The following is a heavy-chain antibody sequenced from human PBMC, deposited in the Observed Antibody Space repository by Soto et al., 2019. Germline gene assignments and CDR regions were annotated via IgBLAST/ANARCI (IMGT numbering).Heavy chain of an antibody. J-gene: IGHJ5*02. CDR2: INPNSGGS. D-gene: IGHD2-2*01. CDR3: AREETAAASHEGNWFDP. CDR1: GYTFTAYY. V-gene: IGHV1-2*06. Sequence: QVQLVQSGAEVKKPGASVKVSCKASGYTFTAYYMHWVRQAPGQGLEWMGRINPNSGGSNYAQKFQGGVTMTRDTSISTAYMELSRLRSDDTAIYYCAREETAAASHEGNWFDPWGQGTLVTVSS.